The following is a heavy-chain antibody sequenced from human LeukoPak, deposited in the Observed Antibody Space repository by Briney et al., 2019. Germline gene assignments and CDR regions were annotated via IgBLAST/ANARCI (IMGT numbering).Heavy chain of an antibody. J-gene: IGHJ4*02. CDR1: GFTVSSYA. V-gene: IGHV3-64D*06. CDR3: VPLGRTLDY. CDR2: ISSNGGST. Sequence: GGSLRLSCSPAGFTVSSYAMHWVRQAPGKGLEYVSAISSNGGSTYYADSVKGRLTISRDNSKNTLYLQMSSLKTEDPAVYYCVPLGRTLDYWGQGTLVTVSS.